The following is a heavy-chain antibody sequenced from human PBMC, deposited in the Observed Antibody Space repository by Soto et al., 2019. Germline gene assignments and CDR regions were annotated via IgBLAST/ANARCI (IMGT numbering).Heavy chain of an antibody. V-gene: IGHV4-4*07. Sequence: QVQLQESGPGLVMPSETLSLSCSVSGGSISKFYWSCIRKTAGKGLEWMGRVYATGTTDYNPSLRSRVSMSVDISKKTFSLRLTSVTAADTGVYYCVRDGSKTLRDWFDPWGQGKLVTVSS. CDR2: VYATGTT. CDR3: VRDGSKTLRDWFDP. CDR1: GGSISKFY. J-gene: IGHJ5*02.